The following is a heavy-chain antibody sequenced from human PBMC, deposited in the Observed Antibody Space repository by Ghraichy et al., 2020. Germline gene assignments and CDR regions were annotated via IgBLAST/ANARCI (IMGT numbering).Heavy chain of an antibody. CDR2: IRYDGSNK. Sequence: GGSLRLSCAASGFTFSSYGMHWVRQAPGKGLEWVAFIRYDGSNKYYADSVKGRFTISRDNSKNTLYLQMNSLRAEDTAVYYCAKDPRPSYDFWSGYFPGQTGKNWFDPWGQGTLVTVSS. CDR3: AKDPRPSYDFWSGYFPGQTGKNWFDP. J-gene: IGHJ5*02. V-gene: IGHV3-30*02. CDR1: GFTFSSYG. D-gene: IGHD3-3*01.